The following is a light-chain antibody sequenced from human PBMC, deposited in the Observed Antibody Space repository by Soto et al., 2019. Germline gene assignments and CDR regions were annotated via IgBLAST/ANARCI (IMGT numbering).Light chain of an antibody. V-gene: IGKV1-5*01. J-gene: IGKJ1*01. CDR2: DAS. CDR3: QQYNSYTWT. Sequence: SVGDRVTITCRASQSISSWLAWYQQKPGKAPKLLIYDASSLESGVPSRFSGSGSGTEFTLTISSLQPDDFATYYCQQYNSYTWTFGQGTKV. CDR1: QSISSW.